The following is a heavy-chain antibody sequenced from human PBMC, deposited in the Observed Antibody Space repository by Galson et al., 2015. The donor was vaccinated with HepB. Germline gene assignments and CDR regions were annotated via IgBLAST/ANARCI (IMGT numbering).Heavy chain of an antibody. CDR1: GGSISSSSYY. CDR3: ARLSIAAAVPWFDP. CDR2: IYYSGST. Sequence: ETLSLTCTVSGGSISSSSYYWGWILQPPGKGLEWIGSIYYSGSTYYNPSLKSRVTISVDTSKNQFSLKLSSVTAADTAVYYCARLSIAAAVPWFDPWGQGTLVTVSS. D-gene: IGHD6-13*01. V-gene: IGHV4-39*01. J-gene: IGHJ5*02.